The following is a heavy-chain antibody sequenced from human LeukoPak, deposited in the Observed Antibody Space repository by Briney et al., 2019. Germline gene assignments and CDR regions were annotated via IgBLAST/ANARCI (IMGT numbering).Heavy chain of an antibody. CDR3: AKDLGDGYNSDY. J-gene: IGHJ4*02. V-gene: IGHV3-30*02. D-gene: IGHD5-24*01. CDR2: IRYEGSNK. Sequence: GGSLRLSCAASGFTFSRYGMHWVRQAPGKGLEWVAFIRYEGSNKYYADSVKGRFTISRDNSKNTLYVQMNSLRAEDTAVYYCAKDLGDGYNSDYWGQGTLVTVSS. CDR1: GFTFSRYG.